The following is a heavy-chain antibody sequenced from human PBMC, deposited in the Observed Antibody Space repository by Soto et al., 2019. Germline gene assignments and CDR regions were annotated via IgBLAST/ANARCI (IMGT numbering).Heavy chain of an antibody. CDR3: ANDNGHIPYYFDC. V-gene: IGHV3-9*01. CDR2: ISWNSGSI. CDR1: GFTFDDYA. J-gene: IGHJ4*02. D-gene: IGHD2-21*01. Sequence: EVQLVESGGGLVQPGRSLRLSCAASGFTFDDYAMHWVRQAPGKGLEWVSGISWNSGSIGYADSVEGQFTISRDNAKNTVYLQMNSLRAEDTALYYCANDNGHIPYYFDCWGQGTLVTVSS.